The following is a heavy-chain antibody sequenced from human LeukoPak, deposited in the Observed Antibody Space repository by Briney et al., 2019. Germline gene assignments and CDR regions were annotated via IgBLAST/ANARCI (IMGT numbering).Heavy chain of an antibody. D-gene: IGHD3-10*01. Sequence: ASVKVSCKASGYTFTSYDINWVRQATGQGLEWMGWINPNSGNTGYAQKFQGRVTMTRNTSISTAYMELSSLRSEDTAVYYCARGYTYHGSGSDEKDYYYYYGMDVWGQGTTVTVSS. CDR2: INPNSGNT. J-gene: IGHJ6*02. CDR3: ARGYTYHGSGSDEKDYYYYYGMDV. V-gene: IGHV1-8*01. CDR1: GYTFTSYD.